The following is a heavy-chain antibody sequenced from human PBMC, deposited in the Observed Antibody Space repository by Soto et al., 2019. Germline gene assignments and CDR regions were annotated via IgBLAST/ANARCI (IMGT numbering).Heavy chain of an antibody. CDR3: AKRLCSSTSCSTYYYYYGMDV. D-gene: IGHD2-2*01. CDR2: ISGSGGST. CDR1: GFTFSSYA. J-gene: IGHJ6*02. V-gene: IGHV3-23*01. Sequence: GGSLRLSCAASGFTFSSYAMSWVRQAPGKGLEWVSAISGSGGSTYYADSVKGRFTISRDNSKNTLYRQMNSLRAEDTAVYYCAKRLCSSTSCSTYYYYYGMDVWGQGTTVTVSS.